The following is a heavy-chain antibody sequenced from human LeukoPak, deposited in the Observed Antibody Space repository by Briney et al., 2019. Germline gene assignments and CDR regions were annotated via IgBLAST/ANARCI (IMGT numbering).Heavy chain of an antibody. J-gene: IGHJ4*02. V-gene: IGHV4-38-2*02. CDR1: GYSISSGYY. CDR2: IYYSGST. CDR3: ASDTMIVEY. Sequence: SETLSLTCTVSGYSISSGYYWGWIRQPPGKGLEWIGSIYYSGSTYYNPSLKSRVTISVDTSKNQFSLKLRYVTAADTAVYYCASDTMIVEYWGQGTLVTVSS. D-gene: IGHD3-22*01.